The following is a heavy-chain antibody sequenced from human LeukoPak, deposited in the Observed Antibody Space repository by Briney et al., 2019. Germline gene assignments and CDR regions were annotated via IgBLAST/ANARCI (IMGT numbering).Heavy chain of an antibody. Sequence: GGTLRLSCAASGFTFSSHGMNWVRQAPGKGLEWVSGIRGDGVTTYYADSVKGRFTISRDNSKNTLYLQMNSLRAEDTAVYYCARGPHGAFDIWGQGTMVTVSS. CDR2: IRGDGVTT. V-gene: IGHV3-23*01. CDR3: ARGPHGAFDI. CDR1: GFTFSSHG. J-gene: IGHJ3*02.